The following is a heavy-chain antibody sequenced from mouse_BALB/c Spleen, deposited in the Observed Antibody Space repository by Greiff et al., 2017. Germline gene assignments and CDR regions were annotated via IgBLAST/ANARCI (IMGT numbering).Heavy chain of an antibody. CDR3: ASRNYYGSSYYRYYAMDY. V-gene: IGHV2-2*02. J-gene: IGHJ4*01. CDR2: IWSGGST. D-gene: IGHD1-1*01. Sequence: QVQLQQSGPGLVQPSQSPSITCTVSGFSLTSYGVHWVRQSPGKGLEWLGVIWSGGSTDYNAAFISRLSISKDNSKSQVFFKMNSLQANDTAIYYCASRNYYGSSYYRYYAMDYWGQGTSVTVSS. CDR1: GFSLTSYG.